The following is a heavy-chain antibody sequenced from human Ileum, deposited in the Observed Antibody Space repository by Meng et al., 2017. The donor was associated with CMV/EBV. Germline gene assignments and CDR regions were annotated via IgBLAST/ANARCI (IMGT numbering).Heavy chain of an antibody. CDR3: ASGGRYTYPGGY. CDR2: IYYSGST. Sequence: SETLSLTCTVSGGSISSCYWSWIRQPPGKGLEWFGYIYYSGSTNYNPSLESRVTISVDTSKNQFSLKLSPVTAADTAVYYCASGGRYTYPGGYWGQGTLVTVSS. CDR1: GGSISSCY. J-gene: IGHJ4*02. D-gene: IGHD5-18*01. V-gene: IGHV4-59*01.